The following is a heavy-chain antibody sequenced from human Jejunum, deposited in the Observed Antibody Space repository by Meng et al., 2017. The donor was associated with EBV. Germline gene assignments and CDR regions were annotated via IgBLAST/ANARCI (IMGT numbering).Heavy chain of an antibody. CDR2: INQVGST. CDR3: ARASSERLLDY. Sequence: QVQLQEWGPGLVKPSGTLSLTSAVSTAFISSYEWWSWVRQPPGKGLEWLGEINQVGSTYYNPSLKSRVTISIDTSKRQFSLRLNSMTAADTAVYYCARASSERLLDYWGQGTLVTVSS. D-gene: IGHD1-14*01. V-gene: IGHV4-4*02. J-gene: IGHJ4*02. CDR1: TAFISSYEW.